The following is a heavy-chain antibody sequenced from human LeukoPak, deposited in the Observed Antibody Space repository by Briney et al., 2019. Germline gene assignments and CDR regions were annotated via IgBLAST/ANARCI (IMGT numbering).Heavy chain of an antibody. V-gene: IGHV1-69*05. CDR1: GGTFSNYA. Sequence: SVKVSCKASGGTFSNYAITWMRQAPGQGLEWMGRIIPMFGTANYAQKFQGRVTITTDVSTSTAYMELSSLRSEDTAAYYCARGNFDSSGWYFDYWGQGTLVTVSS. CDR3: ARGNFDSSGWYFDY. D-gene: IGHD3-22*01. J-gene: IGHJ4*02. CDR2: IIPMFGTA.